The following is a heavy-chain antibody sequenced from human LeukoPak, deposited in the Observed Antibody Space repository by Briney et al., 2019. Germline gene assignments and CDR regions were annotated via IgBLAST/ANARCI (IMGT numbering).Heavy chain of an antibody. CDR3: AKGGMATILLLGY. CDR1: GFTFSTFW. J-gene: IGHJ4*02. V-gene: IGHV3-74*03. D-gene: IGHD5-24*01. Sequence: GGSLRLSCAASGFTFSTFWMHWVRQAPGKGLVWVSGINSDGSITTYADSVKGRFTISRDNAENTLYLQMNSLRAEDTAVYYCAKGGMATILLLGYWGQGTLVTVSS. CDR2: INSDGSIT.